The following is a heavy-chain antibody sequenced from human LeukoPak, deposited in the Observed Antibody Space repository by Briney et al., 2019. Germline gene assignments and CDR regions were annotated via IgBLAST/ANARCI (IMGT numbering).Heavy chain of an antibody. V-gene: IGHV3-30*02. CDR2: TRYDGSNK. J-gene: IGHJ4*02. D-gene: IGHD3-22*01. CDR1: GFTFSSYG. Sequence: GGSLRLSCAASGFTFSSYGMHWVRQAPGKGLEWVAFTRYDGSNKYYADSVKGRFTISRDNSKNTLYLQMNSLRAEDTAVYYCAKPLNYDSSGYRDYWGQGTLVTVSS. CDR3: AKPLNYDSSGYRDY.